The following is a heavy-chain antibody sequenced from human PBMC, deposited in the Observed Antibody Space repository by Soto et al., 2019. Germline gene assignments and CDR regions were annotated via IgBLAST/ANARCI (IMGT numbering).Heavy chain of an antibody. Sequence: ASETLSLTCTVSGGSISSGGYYWSWIRQHPGKGLEWIGYIYYSGSTYYNPSLKSRVTISVDTSKNQFSLKLSSVTAADTAVYYCARDRNGGNRMDVSGQGTTVTVSS. CDR2: IYYSGST. V-gene: IGHV4-31*03. D-gene: IGHD7-27*01. CDR3: ARDRNGGNRMDV. CDR1: GGSISSGGYY. J-gene: IGHJ6*02.